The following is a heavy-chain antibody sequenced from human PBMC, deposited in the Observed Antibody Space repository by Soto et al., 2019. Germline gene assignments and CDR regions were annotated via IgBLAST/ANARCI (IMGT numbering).Heavy chain of an antibody. D-gene: IGHD4-4*01. CDR2: INPSGGST. V-gene: IGHV1-46*01. J-gene: IGHJ4*02. Sequence: ASVKVSCKASGYTFSTYYMHWVRQAPGQGYEWMGIINPSGGSTTXXXXXXXXXXXXXXXXXXTVYMELSSLKSEDTAVYYCARYDYNGYYFDYWGQGTLVTVSS. CDR1: GYTFSTYY. CDR3: ARYDYNGYYFDY.